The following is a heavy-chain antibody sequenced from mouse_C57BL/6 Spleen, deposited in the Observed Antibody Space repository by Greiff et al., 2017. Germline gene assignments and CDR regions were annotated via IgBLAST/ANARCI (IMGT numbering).Heavy chain of an antibody. V-gene: IGHV1-62-2*01. Sequence: QVQLQQSGAELVKPGASVKLSCKASGYTFTEYTIHWVKQRSGQGLEWIGWFYPGSGSIKYNEKFKDKATLTADKSSSTVYMELSRLTSEDSVVYVWAGHEDRGVTVVAPFDGWGQGTTLTVSS. CDR2: FYPGSGSI. CDR3: AGHEDRGVTVVAPFDG. D-gene: IGHD1-1*01. CDR1: GYTFTEYT. J-gene: IGHJ2*01.